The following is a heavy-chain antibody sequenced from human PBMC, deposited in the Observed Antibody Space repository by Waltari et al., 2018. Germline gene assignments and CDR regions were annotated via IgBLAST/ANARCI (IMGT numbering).Heavy chain of an antibody. V-gene: IGHV3-21*01. CDR2: ISASSTYI. D-gene: IGHD6-6*01. CDR3: ASGYSSSSLDY. J-gene: IGHJ4*02. CDR1: GITFSIYN. Sequence: EVQLVESGGGLVKPGGSLRLSCADSGITFSIYNMNWFRQAPGKGREWVSSISASSTYIYYADSMKGRFTISRDNAKNSLYLQMNSLRAEDTAVYYCASGYSSSSLDYWGQGTLVTVSS.